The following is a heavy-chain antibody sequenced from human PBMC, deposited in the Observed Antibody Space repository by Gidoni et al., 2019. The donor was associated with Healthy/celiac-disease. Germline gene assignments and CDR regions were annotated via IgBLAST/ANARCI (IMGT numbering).Heavy chain of an antibody. V-gene: IGHV3-9*01. J-gene: IGHJ4*02. CDR3: AKEYCSGGCCLGYFDY. CDR2: ISWNSGSI. CDR1: AFTFDDYA. Sequence: EVQLVESGGGLVQPGRSLRLSCAASAFTFDDYAMHWVRQAPGKGLEWVSGISWNSGSIGYADSVKGRFTISRDNAKNSLYLQMNSLRAEDTALYYCAKEYCSGGCCLGYFDYWGQGTLVTVSS. D-gene: IGHD2-15*01.